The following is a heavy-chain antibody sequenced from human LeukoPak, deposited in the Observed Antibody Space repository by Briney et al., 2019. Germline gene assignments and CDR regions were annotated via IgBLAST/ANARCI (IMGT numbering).Heavy chain of an antibody. V-gene: IGHV4-61*02. D-gene: IGHD3-22*01. J-gene: IGHJ3*02. CDR2: IYTSGSA. CDR1: GGSISSGSYY. Sequence: PSETLSLTCTVSGGSISSGSYYWSWIRQPAGKGLEWIGRIYTSGSANYNPSLKSRVTISVDTSKNQFSLKLSSVTAADTAVYYCATFGNLDSSGYYYDRGAFDIWGQGTMVTVSS. CDR3: ATFGNLDSSGYYYDRGAFDI.